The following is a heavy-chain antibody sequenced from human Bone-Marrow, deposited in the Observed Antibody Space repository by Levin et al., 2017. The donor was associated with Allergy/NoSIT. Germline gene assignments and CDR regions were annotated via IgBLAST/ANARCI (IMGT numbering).Heavy chain of an antibody. CDR1: GFTFSSYW. D-gene: IGHD2-2*01. J-gene: IGHJ4*02. V-gene: IGHV3-74*01. CDR2: INSDGSNT. Sequence: PGGSLRLSCAASGFTFSSYWMHWVRQAPGKGLVWVSHINSDGSNTNYADSVKGRFTFSRDNAKNTLYLQMNSLRAEDTAVYYCARGGCSSTSCLDYWGQGTLVTVSS. CDR3: ARGGCSSTSCLDY.